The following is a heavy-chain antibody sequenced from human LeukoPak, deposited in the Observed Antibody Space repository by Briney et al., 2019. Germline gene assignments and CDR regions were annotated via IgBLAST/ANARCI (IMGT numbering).Heavy chain of an antibody. Sequence: PGGSLRLSCAASGFTFTTYWMSWVRQPPGKGLEWVANIKQDGTEKYYVDSVKGRFTISRDDAKNLLYLDMNSLRAEDTAVYYCARGHTAVTRHFDFWGQGTLVTVSS. CDR3: ARGHTAVTRHFDF. D-gene: IGHD4-17*01. CDR2: IKQDGTEK. V-gene: IGHV3-7*01. CDR1: GFTFTTYW. J-gene: IGHJ4*02.